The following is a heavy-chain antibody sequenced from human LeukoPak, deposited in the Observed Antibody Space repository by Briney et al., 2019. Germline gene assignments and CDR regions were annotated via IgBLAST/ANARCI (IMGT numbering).Heavy chain of an antibody. Sequence: PSETLSLTCAVYGGAFSGYYWSWIRQPPGKGLEWIGEINHSGSTNYNPSLKSRVTISVDTSKNQFSLKLSSVTAADTAVYYCARGLHKEGAWWYFDLWGRGTLVTVSS. CDR3: ARGLHKEGAWWYFDL. D-gene: IGHD4/OR15-4a*01. J-gene: IGHJ2*01. V-gene: IGHV4-34*01. CDR1: GGAFSGYY. CDR2: INHSGST.